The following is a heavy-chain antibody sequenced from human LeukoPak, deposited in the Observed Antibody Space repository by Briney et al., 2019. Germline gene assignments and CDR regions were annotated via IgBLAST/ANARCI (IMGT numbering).Heavy chain of an antibody. CDR2: IYHSGST. V-gene: IGHV4-38-2*02. CDR3: ARASYYYGSGSYPYQNWFDP. J-gene: IGHJ5*02. Sequence: SETLSLTCTVSGYSISSGYYWGWIRQPPRKGLEWIGSIYHSGSTYYNPSLKSRVTISVDTSKNQFSLKLSSVTAADTAVYYCARASYYYGSGSYPYQNWFDPWGQGTLVTVSS. CDR1: GYSISSGYY. D-gene: IGHD3-10*01.